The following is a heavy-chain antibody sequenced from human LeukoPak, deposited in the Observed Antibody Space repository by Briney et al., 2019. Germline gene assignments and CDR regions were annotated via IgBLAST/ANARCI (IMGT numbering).Heavy chain of an antibody. CDR3: AKVRWDNSGWYYLDS. V-gene: IGHV3-23*01. J-gene: IGHJ4*02. Sequence: GGSLRLSCGASGFTFSSYGMTWVRQAPGKGLEWVSAISGSGGSTYYADSVKGRFTISRDNSKNTLYLQMNSLRTEDTAVYYCAKVRWDNSGWYYLDSWGQGTLVTVSS. CDR1: GFTFSSYG. CDR2: ISGSGGST. D-gene: IGHD6-19*01.